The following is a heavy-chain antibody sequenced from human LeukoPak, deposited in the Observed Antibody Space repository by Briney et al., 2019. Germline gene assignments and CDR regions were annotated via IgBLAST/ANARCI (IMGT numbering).Heavy chain of an antibody. J-gene: IGHJ2*01. V-gene: IGHV1-18*01. D-gene: IGHD3-22*01. CDR1: GYTFTSYG. Sequence: ASVKVSCKASGYTFTSYGISWVRQAPGQGLEWMGWISAYNGNTNCAQKLQGRVTMTTDTSTSTAYMELRSLRSDDTAVYYCARELGDSSGYYPDWYFDLWGRGTLVTVSS. CDR2: ISAYNGNT. CDR3: ARELGDSSGYYPDWYFDL.